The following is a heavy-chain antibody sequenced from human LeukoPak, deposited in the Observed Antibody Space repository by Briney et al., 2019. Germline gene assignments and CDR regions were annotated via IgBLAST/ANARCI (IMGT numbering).Heavy chain of an antibody. CDR2: ISYGGRNK. D-gene: IGHD1-14*01. CDR3: ARNFNHFDY. Sequence: GGSLRLSCAASGFTFSSYAMHWVRQAPGKGLEWVAVISYGGRNKYYTDSVKGRFPISRDNSKNTLYLQMNSLRAEDTAVYYCARNFNHFDYWGQGTLVTVSS. J-gene: IGHJ4*02. V-gene: IGHV3-30*04. CDR1: GFTFSSYA.